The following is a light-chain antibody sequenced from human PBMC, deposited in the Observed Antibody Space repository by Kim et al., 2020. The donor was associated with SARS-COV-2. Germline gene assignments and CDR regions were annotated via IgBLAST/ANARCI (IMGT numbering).Light chain of an antibody. CDR1: QSVNIY. J-gene: IGKJ5*01. CDR2: DAS. Sequence: SPGESATLPCRASQSVNIYLAGYQQKVGQAPRLLIYDASNRATGIPARFSGSGSGTDFTLTISSLEPEDFAVYYCQQRLSWPPITFGQGTRLEIK. V-gene: IGKV3-11*01. CDR3: QQRLSWPPIT.